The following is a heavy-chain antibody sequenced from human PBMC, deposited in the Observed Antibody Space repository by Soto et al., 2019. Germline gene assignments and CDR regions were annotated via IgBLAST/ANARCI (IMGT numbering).Heavy chain of an antibody. V-gene: IGHV1-2*02. J-gene: IGHJ4*02. Sequence: ASVKVSCKASGYTFTDYYMHWVRQAPGQGFEWVGGINPESGNPKYVPKFQGRVTVTRDTSTSTAYMELNRLTSDDTAVYYCASEDCRNTNCLKGFDYWGQGTRGTVSA. D-gene: IGHD2-15*01. CDR3: ASEDCRNTNCLKGFDY. CDR2: INPESGNP. CDR1: GYTFTDYY.